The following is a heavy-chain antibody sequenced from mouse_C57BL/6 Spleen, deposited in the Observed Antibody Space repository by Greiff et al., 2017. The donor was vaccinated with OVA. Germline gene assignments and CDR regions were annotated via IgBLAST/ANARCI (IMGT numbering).Heavy chain of an antibody. CDR1: GYTFTEYT. V-gene: IGHV1-62-2*01. CDR2: FYPGSGSI. Sequence: QVQLKESGAELVKPGASVKLSCKASGYTFTEYTIHWVKQRPGQGLEWIGWFYPGSGSIKYNEKFKDKATLTADKSSSTVYMELSSLTSEYAAVYFCARHELGRYFDVWGTGTTVTVSS. D-gene: IGHD4-1*01. J-gene: IGHJ1*03. CDR3: ARHELGRYFDV.